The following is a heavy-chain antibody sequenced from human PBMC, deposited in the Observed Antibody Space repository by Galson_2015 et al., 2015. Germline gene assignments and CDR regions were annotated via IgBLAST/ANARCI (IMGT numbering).Heavy chain of an antibody. CDR2: INPIGGST. Sequence: SVKVSCKASGYTFTSYYMHWVRQAPGQGLEWMGVINPIGGSTSYAQNFQGKLTMTRDTSTTTVYMDLSGLRPEDTAVYYCARWESSIAVTGTTDFDYWGQGTLVTVSS. J-gene: IGHJ4*02. CDR1: GYTFTSYY. CDR3: ARWESSIAVTGTTDFDY. V-gene: IGHV1-46*01. D-gene: IGHD6-19*01.